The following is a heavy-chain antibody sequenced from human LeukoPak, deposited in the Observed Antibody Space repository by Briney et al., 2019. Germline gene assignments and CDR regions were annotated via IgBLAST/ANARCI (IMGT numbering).Heavy chain of an antibody. V-gene: IGHV4-59*01. CDR1: GDSISGYY. Sequence: SETLSLTCTVSGDSISGYYWSWIRQPPGKGLEWIGYIYYSGSTKYNPSLKSRVSIPVDTSKNQFSLRLSSVTAEDTALYYCARVSYHSSDYDPYHFDYWGQGTLVTVSS. CDR3: ARVSYHSSDYDPYHFDY. CDR2: IYYSGST. J-gene: IGHJ4*02. D-gene: IGHD3-16*01.